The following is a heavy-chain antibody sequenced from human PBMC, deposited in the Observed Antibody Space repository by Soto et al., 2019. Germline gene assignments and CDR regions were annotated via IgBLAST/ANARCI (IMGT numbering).Heavy chain of an antibody. CDR3: ARGKRVECTATSCLFRGIDYYFGLDL. CDR1: GGSIRDEDHY. V-gene: IGHV4-30-4*01. J-gene: IGHJ6*02. Sequence: SETLSLTCTISGGSIRDEDHYWSWVRQAPGKGLEWIGHLYYSSATYLNEALERRVTISLDMSQNQFSLHLRSVTAADTATYFCARGKRVECTATSCLFRGIDYYFGLDLWGQGTPVTVSS. CDR2: LYYSSAT. D-gene: IGHD2-8*02.